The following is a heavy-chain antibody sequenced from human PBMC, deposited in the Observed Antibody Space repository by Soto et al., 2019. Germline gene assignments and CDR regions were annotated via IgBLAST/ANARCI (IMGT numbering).Heavy chain of an antibody. CDR3: AHTRSSYGWYYFDY. CDR1: GFSLSTSGVG. V-gene: IGHV2-5*02. D-gene: IGHD5-18*01. Sequence: QITLKESGPTLVKPTKTPTLTCSFFGFSLSTSGVGVCWIRQPPGKALEWLALIYLDYDKRYSPSLKSRLTITKDTPKTQVVLTMTNMDPVDTATYYCAHTRSSYGWYYFDYWGQGTLVTVSS. CDR2: IYLDYDK. J-gene: IGHJ4*02.